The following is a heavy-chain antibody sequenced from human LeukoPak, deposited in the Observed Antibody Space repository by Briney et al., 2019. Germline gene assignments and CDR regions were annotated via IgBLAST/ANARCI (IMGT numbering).Heavy chain of an antibody. CDR3: ARNTYGYKFSMDV. D-gene: IGHD5-24*01. CDR2: INPNSGGT. V-gene: IGHV1-2*02. CDR1: GYTFTGYY. J-gene: IGHJ6*03. Sequence: ASVKVSCKASGYTFTGYYMHWVRQAPGQGLEWMGWINPNSGGTNYAQKFQGRVAMTRDTSISTAYMELSRLRSDDTAVYYCARNTYGYKFSMDVWGKGTTVTVSS.